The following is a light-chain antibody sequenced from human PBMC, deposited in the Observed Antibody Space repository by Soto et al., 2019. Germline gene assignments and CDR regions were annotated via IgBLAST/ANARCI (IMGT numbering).Light chain of an antibody. CDR2: LGS. CDR1: QSLLHSDGYNY. CDR3: MQGLQTLPT. Sequence: DIVMTQSPLSLPVTPGEPASISCRSSQSLLHSDGYNYLDWYVQKPGQSPRLLIYLGSKRASGIPDRLRGSGSGTDFILKISRVEADDVGVYYCMQGLQTLPTFGPGTKVDI. J-gene: IGKJ3*01. V-gene: IGKV2-28*01.